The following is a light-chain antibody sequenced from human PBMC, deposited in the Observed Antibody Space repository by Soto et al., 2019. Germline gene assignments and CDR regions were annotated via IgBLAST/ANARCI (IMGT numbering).Light chain of an antibody. CDR1: SRDVGGYNY. J-gene: IGLJ2*01. V-gene: IGLV2-8*01. Sequence: QSVLTQPPSASGSPGQSVTISCTGTSRDVGGYNYVSWYQQHPGKAPKLMNYEVSKRPSGVPDCCAGSKSGTTAPLTVSGLEAEEAADYSCSSYAGSNRVLGGGTKVTVL. CDR2: EVS. CDR3: SSYAGSNRV.